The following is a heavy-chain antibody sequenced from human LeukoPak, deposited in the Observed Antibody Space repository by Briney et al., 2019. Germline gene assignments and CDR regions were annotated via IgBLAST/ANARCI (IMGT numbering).Heavy chain of an antibody. J-gene: IGHJ6*03. CDR3: ARDQGQGYYYYYMDV. CDR2: IYTSGST. CDR1: GYSISSGYY. Sequence: KPSETLSLTCAVSGYSISSGYYWGWIRQPPGKGLEWIGRIYTSGSTNYNPSLKSRVTISVDTSKNQFSLKLSSVTAADTAVYYCARDQGQGYYYYYMDVWGKGTTVTVSS. V-gene: IGHV4-38-2*02.